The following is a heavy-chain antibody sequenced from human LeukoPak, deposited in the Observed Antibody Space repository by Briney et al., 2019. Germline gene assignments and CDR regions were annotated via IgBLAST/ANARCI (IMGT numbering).Heavy chain of an antibody. D-gene: IGHD2-2*01. CDR3: ARGGIVVVPAAHTNAFDI. V-gene: IGHV1-2*04. CDR2: INPNSGGT. CDR1: GYTFTGYY. J-gene: IGHJ3*02. Sequence: GASVKVSCKASGYTFTGYYMHWVRQAPGQGLEWMGWINPNSGGTNYAQKFQGWVTMTRDTSISTAYMELSRLRSDDTAVYYCARGGIVVVPAAHTNAFDIWGQGTMVTVSS.